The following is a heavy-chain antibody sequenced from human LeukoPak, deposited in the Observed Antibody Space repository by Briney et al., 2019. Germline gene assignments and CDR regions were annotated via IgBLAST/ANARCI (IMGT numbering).Heavy chain of an antibody. J-gene: IGHJ4*02. Sequence: ASVKVSCKASGYTFTGYYMHWVRQAPGQGLEWMGWINPNSDSTNYAQNFQGRVTMTRDTPISTGYMDVSSLTSDDTAVYYCARGSDIAVTGGISFDYWGQGTLVTVSS. D-gene: IGHD6-19*01. CDR2: INPNSDST. V-gene: IGHV1-2*02. CDR3: ARGSDIAVTGGISFDY. CDR1: GYTFTGYY.